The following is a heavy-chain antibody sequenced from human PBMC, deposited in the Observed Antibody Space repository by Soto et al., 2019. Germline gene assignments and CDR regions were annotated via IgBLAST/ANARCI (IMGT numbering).Heavy chain of an antibody. Sequence: SETLSLTCTVSGVSITGGDYYWSWIRQAPGKGLEWIGNIFYNGATSYNPSLESRVTISLDRSKNQFSLKLSSVTAADTAVYYCARDGYSGYDSDYGMDVWGQGTTVTVSS. CDR2: IFYNGAT. J-gene: IGHJ6*02. D-gene: IGHD5-12*01. V-gene: IGHV4-30-4*01. CDR3: ARDGYSGYDSDYGMDV. CDR1: GVSITGGDYY.